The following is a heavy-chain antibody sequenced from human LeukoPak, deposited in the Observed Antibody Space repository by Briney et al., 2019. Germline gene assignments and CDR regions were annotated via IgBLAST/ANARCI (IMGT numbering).Heavy chain of an antibody. V-gene: IGHV1-24*01. CDR3: ATGYGYSGYDWDDAFDI. D-gene: IGHD5-12*01. CDR2: FDPEDGET. J-gene: IGHJ3*02. CDR1: GYTLTELS. Sequence: ASVKVSCKVSGYTLTELSMLWVRQAPGKGLEWMGGFDPEDGETIYAQKFQGRVTMTEDTSTHSAYMELSSLRSEDTAVYYCATGYGYSGYDWDDAFDIWGQGTMVTVSS.